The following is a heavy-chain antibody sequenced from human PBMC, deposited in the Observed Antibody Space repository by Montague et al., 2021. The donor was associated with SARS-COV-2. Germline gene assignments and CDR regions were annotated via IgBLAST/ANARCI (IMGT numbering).Heavy chain of an antibody. CDR1: GASISSHEW. V-gene: IGHV4-4*02. CDR3: ARRLTVWTGYAKSVYFDY. J-gene: IGHJ4*02. Sequence: SETLSLTCAVSGASISSHEWWSWVRQAPGKGLEWIGSIYYGGTTXLNPSLRSRVTLSVDTPRSQFSLELSSVTAADTAVYYCARRLTVWTGYAKSVYFDYWGQGLLVTVSS. D-gene: IGHD3/OR15-3a*01. CDR2: IYYGGTT.